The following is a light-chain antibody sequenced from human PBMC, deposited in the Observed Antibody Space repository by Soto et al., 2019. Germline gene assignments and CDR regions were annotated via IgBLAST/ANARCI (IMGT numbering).Light chain of an antibody. CDR1: QTVSNY. CDR2: GAS. J-gene: IGKJ5*01. CDR3: QQYGSSPLIS. V-gene: IGKV3-20*01. Sequence: EIVLTQSPAILSLSPGDTATLSCGGSQTVSNYLTWYQQKPGQAPRLLIFGASKRATGIPDRFSGSGSGRDFTLTISGLEPEDFAVYYCQQYGSSPLISFGQGIRLEI.